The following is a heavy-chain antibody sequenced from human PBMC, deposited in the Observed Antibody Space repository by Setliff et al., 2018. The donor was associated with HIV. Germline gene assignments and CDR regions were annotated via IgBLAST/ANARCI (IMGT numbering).Heavy chain of an antibody. V-gene: IGHV3-21*01. J-gene: IGHJ4*02. CDR1: GFTFSDYS. D-gene: IGHD7-27*01. Sequence: GGSLRLSCAASGFTFSDYSMNWVRQAPGKGLEWVSSITSGSTYVNYADSVKGRFSISRDNSKNSLYLQMISLRAEDTALYYCARQGNWEFDYWGQGTLVTVSS. CDR2: ITSGSTYV. CDR3: ARQGNWEFDY.